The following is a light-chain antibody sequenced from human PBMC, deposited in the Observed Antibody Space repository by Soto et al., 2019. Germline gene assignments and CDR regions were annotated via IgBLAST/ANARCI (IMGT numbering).Light chain of an antibody. CDR3: QQYNSWPLT. Sequence: IVLTQFPGTLSLSPGERATLSCRASQSVSSNLAWYQQKTGQAPRLVIYDIFTRSTGVPTTISGSGSGTEFTLTTSSLQSQDFAVYYCQQYNSWPLTLGGGTKVDIK. V-gene: IGKV3D-15*01. CDR2: DIF. J-gene: IGKJ4*01. CDR1: QSVSSN.